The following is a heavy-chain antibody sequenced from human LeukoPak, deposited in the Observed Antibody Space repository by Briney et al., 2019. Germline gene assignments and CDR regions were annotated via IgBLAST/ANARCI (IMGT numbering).Heavy chain of an antibody. J-gene: IGHJ4*02. Sequence: SETLSLTCAVYGGSFSGYYWSWIRQPPGKGLEWIGEINHSGSTNYNPSLKSRVTISVDTSKNQFSLKLSSVTAADTAVYYCARGAVTAQDYWGQGTPVTVSS. CDR1: GGSFSGYY. D-gene: IGHD2-21*02. CDR2: INHSGST. CDR3: ARGAVTAQDY. V-gene: IGHV4-34*01.